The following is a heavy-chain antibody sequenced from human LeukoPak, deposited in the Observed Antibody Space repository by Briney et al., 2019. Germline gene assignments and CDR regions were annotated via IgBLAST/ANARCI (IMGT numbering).Heavy chain of an antibody. D-gene: IGHD1-26*01. CDR2: MNPNSGNT. J-gene: IGHJ4*02. CDR1: GYTFTSYD. CDR3: ARASVGAKIRYSFDY. V-gene: IGHV1-8*01. Sequence: ASVEVSCKASGYTFTSYDINWVRQATGQGLEWMGWMNPNSGNTGYAQKFQGRVTMTRNTSISTAYMELSSLRSEDTAVCYCARASVGAKIRYSFDYWGQGTLVTVSS.